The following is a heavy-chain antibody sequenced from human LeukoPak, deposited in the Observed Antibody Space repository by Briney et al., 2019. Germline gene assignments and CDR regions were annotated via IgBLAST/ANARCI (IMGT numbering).Heavy chain of an antibody. Sequence: SETLSLTCTVSGGFIRDSGYYWGWIRQPPGKGLEWIGTVFYSGRTYYNSSLQSRVTISVDTSKNQFSLRLSSVTPADTAIYYCARLSNDYGDYEGHYWGRGTLVTVSP. V-gene: IGHV4-39*01. CDR3: ARLSNDYGDYEGHY. CDR2: VFYSGRT. J-gene: IGHJ4*02. CDR1: GGFIRDSGYY. D-gene: IGHD4-17*01.